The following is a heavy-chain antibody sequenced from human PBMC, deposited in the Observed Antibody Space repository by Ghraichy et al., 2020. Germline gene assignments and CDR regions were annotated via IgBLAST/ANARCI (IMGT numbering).Heavy chain of an antibody. Sequence: GGSLRLSCAASGFNFTSSWMNWVRQAPGKELDWVAGIKPDGSENYHVDSVTGRFTISRDNARNSLYLQMNSLRAEDTAFYYCTRDRAFKCFDYWGQGTLVTVSS. CDR1: GFNFTSSW. CDR3: TRDRAFKCFDY. D-gene: IGHD3-10*01. V-gene: IGHV3-7*03. J-gene: IGHJ4*02. CDR2: IKPDGSEN.